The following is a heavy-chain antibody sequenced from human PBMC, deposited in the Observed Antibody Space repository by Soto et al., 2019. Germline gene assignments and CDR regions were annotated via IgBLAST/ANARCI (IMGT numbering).Heavy chain of an antibody. J-gene: IGHJ5*02. D-gene: IGHD6-13*01. V-gene: IGHV1-46*03. Sequence: ASVKVSCKASGYTFTSYYMHWVLQAPGQGLEWMGIINPSGGSTSYAQKFQGRVTMTRDTSTSTVYMELSSLRSEDTAVYYCARGRGGIAPAKGFDPWGQGTLVTVSS. CDR2: INPSGGST. CDR1: GYTFTSYY. CDR3: ARGRGGIAPAKGFDP.